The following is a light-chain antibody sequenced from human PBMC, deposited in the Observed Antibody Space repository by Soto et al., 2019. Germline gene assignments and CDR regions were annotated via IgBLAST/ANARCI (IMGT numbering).Light chain of an antibody. J-gene: IGLJ3*02. CDR2: GNN. CDR1: SSNIGAGYD. CDR3: QSYDTNLSAWV. V-gene: IGLV1-40*01. Sequence: QPVLTQPPSVSGAPGQRVTISCTGSSSNIGAGYDVHWYQHLPGTAPKLLIYGNNNRPSGVPDRFSGSKSGTSASLAITGLQAEDEADYSCQSYDTNLSAWVFGGGTKVTVL.